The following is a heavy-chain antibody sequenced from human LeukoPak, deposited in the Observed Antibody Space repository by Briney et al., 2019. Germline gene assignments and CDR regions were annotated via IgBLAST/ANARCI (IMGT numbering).Heavy chain of an antibody. V-gene: IGHV4-59*08. CDR2: IYHSAST. Sequence: SETLSLTCTVSGGSIRVFYWSWIRQPPGKGPEWIGYIYHSASTNYNPSLKSRVTLSVDTSKNQFSLKMNSVTAADTAVYDCARLASSGWSHCDYWGQGTLVTVSS. D-gene: IGHD6-19*01. J-gene: IGHJ4*02. CDR1: GGSIRVFY. CDR3: ARLASSGWSHCDY.